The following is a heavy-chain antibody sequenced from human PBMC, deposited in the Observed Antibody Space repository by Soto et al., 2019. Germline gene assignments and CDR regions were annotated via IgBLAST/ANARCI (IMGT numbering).Heavy chain of an antibody. V-gene: IGHV4-59*01. CDR1: GGSISSYY. CDR2: IYYSGST. CDR3: ARAKLDYDILTGYHGYYYMDV. D-gene: IGHD3-9*01. Sequence: TLSLTCTVSGGSISSYYWSWIRQPPGKGLEWIGYIYYSGSTNYNPSLKSRVTISVDTSKNQFSLKLSSVTAADTAVYYCARAKLDYDILTGYHGYYYMDVWGKGTTVTVSS. J-gene: IGHJ6*03.